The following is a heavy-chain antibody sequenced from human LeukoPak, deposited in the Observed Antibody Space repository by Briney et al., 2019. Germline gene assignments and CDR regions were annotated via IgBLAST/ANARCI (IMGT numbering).Heavy chain of an antibody. D-gene: IGHD6-19*01. CDR3: ARYIGWLPNYYFDY. CDR1: GFTFSSYA. Sequence: GGSLRLSCAASGFTFSSYAMSWVRQMPGKGLEWMGIIYPGDSDIRYSPSFQGQVTISADKSISTAYLQWSSLKASDTAMYYCARYIGWLPNYYFDYWGQGTLVTVSS. J-gene: IGHJ4*02. V-gene: IGHV5-51*01. CDR2: IYPGDSDI.